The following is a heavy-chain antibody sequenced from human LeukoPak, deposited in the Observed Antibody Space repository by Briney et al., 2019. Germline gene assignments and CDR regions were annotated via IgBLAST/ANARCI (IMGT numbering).Heavy chain of an antibody. D-gene: IGHD3-16*02. CDR3: AKIVSAWGGFDY. CDR1: GFTFSSYA. V-gene: IGHV3-48*04. Sequence: GGSLRLSCAASGFTFSSYAINWVRQAPGKGLEWVSYISSSTTTIYYADSAMGRFTISRDSAKNSLFLQMNSLRVEDTAVYYCAKIVSAWGGFDYWGQGALVTVSS. J-gene: IGHJ4*02. CDR2: ISSSTTTI.